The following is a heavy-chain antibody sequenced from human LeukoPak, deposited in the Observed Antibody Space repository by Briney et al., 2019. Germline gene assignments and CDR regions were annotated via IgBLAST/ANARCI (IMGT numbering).Heavy chain of an antibody. Sequence: SETLSLTCTVSGGSVSSGSYYWSWIRQPPGKGLEWIGNIYNSGSTYYNPSLKSRVTISVDTSKNQFSLKLTSVTAADTAMYYCASSLYDTRGYYFDYWGQGTLVTVSS. V-gene: IGHV4-39*01. CDR2: IYNSGST. CDR1: GGSVSSGSYY. D-gene: IGHD3-22*01. CDR3: ASSLYDTRGYYFDY. J-gene: IGHJ4*02.